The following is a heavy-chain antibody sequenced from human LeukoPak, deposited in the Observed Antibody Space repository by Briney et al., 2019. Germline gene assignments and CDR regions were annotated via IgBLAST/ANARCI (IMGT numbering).Heavy chain of an antibody. Sequence: SETLSLTCTVSGGSISSSSYYWGWIRQPPGKGLEWIGSIYYSWSTYYNPSLKSRVTISVDTSKNQFSLKLSSVTAADTAVYYCARDYYDSSGYYPFDYWGQGTLVTVSS. CDR2: IYYSWST. J-gene: IGHJ4*02. D-gene: IGHD3-22*01. V-gene: IGHV4-39*01. CDR1: GGSISSSSYY. CDR3: ARDYYDSSGYYPFDY.